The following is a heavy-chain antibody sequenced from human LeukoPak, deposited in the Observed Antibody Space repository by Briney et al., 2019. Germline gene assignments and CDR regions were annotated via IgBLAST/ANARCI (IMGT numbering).Heavy chain of an antibody. Sequence: PGGSLRLSCAASGFTFDDYAVPWVRQAPGKGLEWVSGISWNSGSIGYADSVKGRFTISRDNAKNSLYLQMNSLRAEDTALYYCAKDNYGSGSYPDYWGQGTLVTVSS. D-gene: IGHD3-10*01. CDR1: GFTFDDYA. CDR2: ISWNSGSI. CDR3: AKDNYGSGSYPDY. J-gene: IGHJ4*02. V-gene: IGHV3-9*01.